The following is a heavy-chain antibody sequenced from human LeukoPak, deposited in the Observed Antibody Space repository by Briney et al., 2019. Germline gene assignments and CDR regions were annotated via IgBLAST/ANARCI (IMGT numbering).Heavy chain of an antibody. CDR1: GFTFSSYA. CDR2: ISGSGGST. J-gene: IGHJ4*02. CDR3: AKTPNQYCSSTSCYIDY. Sequence: GGSLRLSCAASGFTFSSYAMSWVRQAPGKGLEWVSAISGSGGSTYYADSVKGRLTISRDNSKNTLYLQMNSLRAEDTAVYYCAKTPNQYCSSTSCYIDYWGQGTLVTVSS. D-gene: IGHD2-2*02. V-gene: IGHV3-23*01.